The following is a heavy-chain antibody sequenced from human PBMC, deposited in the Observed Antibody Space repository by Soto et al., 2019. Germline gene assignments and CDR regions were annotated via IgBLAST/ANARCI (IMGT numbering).Heavy chain of an antibody. Sequence: SETLSLTCTVSGGSISSYYWSWIRQPPGKGLEWIGYIYYSGSTNYNPSLKSRVTISVDTSKNQFSLKLSSVTAADTAVYYCARGSADYIWGSYRRTHFDYWGQGTLVTVSS. J-gene: IGHJ4*02. CDR1: GGSISSYY. D-gene: IGHD3-16*02. CDR2: IYYSGST. V-gene: IGHV4-59*01. CDR3: ARGSADYIWGSYRRTHFDY.